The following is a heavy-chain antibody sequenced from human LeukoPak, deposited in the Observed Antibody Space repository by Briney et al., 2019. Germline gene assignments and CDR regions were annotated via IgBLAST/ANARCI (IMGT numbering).Heavy chain of an antibody. CDR1: GFTFGNYA. CDR2: IRRKAYGGAV. V-gene: IGHV3-49*04. Sequence: PGGSLRLSCTGSGFTFGNYAVTWVRQAPGKGLEWVGSIRRKAYGGAVHYAASAKGRFHISRDDSQSIAYLHMNSLKTEDTALYFCTRDGSRGKDTFDYWGQGTLVTVSS. J-gene: IGHJ4*02. CDR3: TRDGSRGKDTFDY. D-gene: IGHD4-23*01.